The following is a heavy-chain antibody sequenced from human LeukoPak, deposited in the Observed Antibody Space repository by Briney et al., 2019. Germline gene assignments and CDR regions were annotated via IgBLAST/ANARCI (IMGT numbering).Heavy chain of an antibody. Sequence: GGSLRLSXAASGFSFSTYWMHWVRQAPGKGLVWVSRINSDGKSTSYADSVKGRFTISRDNAKNTLYLQMNSLRAEDSGVYYCARDPDKITWSGYYSYFEDWGQGTLVTVSS. J-gene: IGHJ4*02. CDR2: INSDGKST. V-gene: IGHV3-74*01. CDR1: GFSFSTYW. D-gene: IGHD3-3*01. CDR3: ARDPDKITWSGYYSYFED.